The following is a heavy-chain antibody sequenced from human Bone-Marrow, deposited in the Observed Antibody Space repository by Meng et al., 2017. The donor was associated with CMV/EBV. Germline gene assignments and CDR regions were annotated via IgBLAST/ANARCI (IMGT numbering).Heavy chain of an antibody. CDR2: IYSGGSST. V-gene: IGHV3-23*03. CDR3: ARGNIMITFGGEYYFDY. CDR1: GFTFSSYA. Sequence: GESLKISCAASGFTFSSYAMSWVRQAPGKGLEWVSVIYSGGSSTYYADSVKGRFTISRDNSKNTLYLQMNSLRAEDTAVYYCARGNIMITFGGEYYFDYWGQGTLVTVSS. J-gene: IGHJ4*02. D-gene: IGHD3-16*01.